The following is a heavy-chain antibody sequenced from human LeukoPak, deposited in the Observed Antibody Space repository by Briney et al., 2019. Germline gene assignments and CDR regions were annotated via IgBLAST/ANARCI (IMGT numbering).Heavy chain of an antibody. D-gene: IGHD5-18*01. J-gene: IGHJ4*02. CDR2: INAGNGNT. CDR1: GYTFTSYA. Sequence: ASVKVSCKASGYTFTSYAMHWVRQAPGQRLEWMGWINAGNGNTKYSQKFQGRVTITRDTSASTAYMELSSLRSEDTAVYYCARGPNSYGPFDYWGQGTLVTASS. V-gene: IGHV1-3*01. CDR3: ARGPNSYGPFDY.